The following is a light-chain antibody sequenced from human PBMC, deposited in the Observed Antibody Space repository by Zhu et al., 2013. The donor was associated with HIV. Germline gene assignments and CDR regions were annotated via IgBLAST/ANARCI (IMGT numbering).Light chain of an antibody. Sequence: DIVLTQSPGTLSLSPGERATLSCRASQSVSSTFLAWYQQKPGQAPRLLIYGASSRGNGIPDRFSGSGSGTEFSLSISRLEPEDFAVYYCQQYGSSPLTFGGGTTVE. CDR2: GAS. V-gene: IGKV3-20*01. CDR1: QSVSSTF. CDR3: QQYGSSPLT. J-gene: IGKJ4*01.